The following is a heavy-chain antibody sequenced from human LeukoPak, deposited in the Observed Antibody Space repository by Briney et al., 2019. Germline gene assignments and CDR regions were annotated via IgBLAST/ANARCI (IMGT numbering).Heavy chain of an antibody. V-gene: IGHV4-30-2*01. CDR3: ASSPYCGADCYSLGFDY. J-gene: IGHJ4*02. Sequence: SETLSLTCAVSGGSISNGYSWSWIRQPPGKGLEWIGCMYYSGSTYYNPSLKSRVTISVDRSKNQLFLKLSSVTAADTAVYYCASSPYCGADCYSLGFDYWGQGTLVTVSS. CDR1: GGSISNGYS. D-gene: IGHD2-21*02. CDR2: MYYSGST.